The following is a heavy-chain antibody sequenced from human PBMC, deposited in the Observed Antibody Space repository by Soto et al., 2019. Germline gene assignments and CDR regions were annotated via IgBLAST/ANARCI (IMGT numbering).Heavy chain of an antibody. CDR3: AKPNLYCSSTSCYDF. CDR2: ISGSGGST. V-gene: IGHV3-23*01. D-gene: IGHD2-2*01. Sequence: LRLSCAASGSTFSSYAMSWVRQTPGKGLEWVSAISGSGGSTYYADSVKGRFTISRDNSRNTLYLQMNSLRAEDTAVYYCAKPNLYCSSTSCYDFWGQGTLVTVS. CDR1: GSTFSSYA. J-gene: IGHJ4*02.